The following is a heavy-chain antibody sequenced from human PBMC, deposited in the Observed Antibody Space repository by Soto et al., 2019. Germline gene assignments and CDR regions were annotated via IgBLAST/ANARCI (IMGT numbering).Heavy chain of an antibody. D-gene: IGHD4-17*01. CDR3: ARQGYGDYGWFDP. CDR1: GGSISSSSYY. V-gene: IGHV4-39*01. J-gene: IGHJ5*02. CDR2: IYYSGST. Sequence: QLQLQEWGPGLVKPSETLSLTCTVSGGSISSSSYYWGWIRQPPGKGLEWIGSIYYSGSTYYNPSLKSRVTISVDTSKNQFSLKLSSVTAADTAVYYCARQGYGDYGWFDPWGQGTLVTVSS.